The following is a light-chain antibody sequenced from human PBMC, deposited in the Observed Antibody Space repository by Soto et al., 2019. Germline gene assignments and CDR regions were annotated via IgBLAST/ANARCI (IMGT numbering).Light chain of an antibody. CDR2: AAS. CDR1: QFIRTD. V-gene: IGKV1-6*01. Sequence: AIQITQSPSSLSASVGDRVTITCRATQFIRTDLAWYQQKPGKAPKLLIFAASSLQSEVPSRFSGSGSGTDFTLNISSLQPEDFATYYCLQDYSYPLTFGGGTNVEIK. J-gene: IGKJ4*01. CDR3: LQDYSYPLT.